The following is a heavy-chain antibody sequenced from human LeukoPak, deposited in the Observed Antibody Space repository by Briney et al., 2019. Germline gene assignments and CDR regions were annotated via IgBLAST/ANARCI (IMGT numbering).Heavy chain of an antibody. CDR2: IYYSGST. V-gene: IGHV4-39*01. J-gene: IGHJ4*02. CDR3: ARRPAYDYVWGSYRPYYFDY. D-gene: IGHD3-16*02. Sequence: KPSETLSLTCTVSGGSIGSSSYYWGWIRQPPGKGLEWIGSIYYSGSTYYNPSLKSRVTISVDTSKNQFSLKLSSVTAADTAVYYCARRPAYDYVWGSYRPYYFDYWGQGTLVTVSS. CDR1: GGSIGSSSYY.